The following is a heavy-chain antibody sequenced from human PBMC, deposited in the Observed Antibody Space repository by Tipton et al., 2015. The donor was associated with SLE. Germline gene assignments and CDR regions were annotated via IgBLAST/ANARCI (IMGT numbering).Heavy chain of an antibody. CDR3: ARDRDYDSTGPLGWFDP. J-gene: IGHJ5*02. CDR1: GGSISSHY. V-gene: IGHV4-59*11. Sequence: TLSLTCTVSGGSISSHYWSWIRQPPGKGLEWIGYIYYSGSTNYNPSLKSRVTISVDTSKNQFSLRLSSVTAADTAVYYCARDRDYDSTGPLGWFDPWGQGTLVTVSS. D-gene: IGHD3-22*01. CDR2: IYYSGST.